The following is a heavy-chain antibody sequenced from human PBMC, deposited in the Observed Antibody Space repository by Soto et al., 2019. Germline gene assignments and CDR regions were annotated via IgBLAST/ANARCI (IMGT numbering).Heavy chain of an antibody. J-gene: IGHJ3*02. V-gene: IGHV3-33*01. D-gene: IGHD6-6*01. CDR3: ARAEPLVSDDFDI. Sequence: PGGSLRLSCAASGFTFSSYGMHWVRQAPGKVLEWVAVIWYDGSNKYYADSVKGRFTISRDNSKNTPYLQMNSLRAEDTAVYYCARAEPLVSDDFDIWGQGTMVNVSS. CDR2: IWYDGSNK. CDR1: GFTFSSYG.